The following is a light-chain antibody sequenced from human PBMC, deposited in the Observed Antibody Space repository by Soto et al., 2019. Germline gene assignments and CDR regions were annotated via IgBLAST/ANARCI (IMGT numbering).Light chain of an antibody. CDR2: SNN. J-gene: IGLJ3*02. CDR3: AAWDDTLNGRV. V-gene: IGLV1-44*01. CDR1: SSNIGVNV. Sequence: QTVVTQPPSASGTPGQGVTISCSGSSSNIGVNVVTWYQQLPGTAPKVLIYSNNQRPSGVPDRFSGSKSGTSASLAIRGLQSEDEADYYCAAWDDTLNGRVFGGGTKLTVL.